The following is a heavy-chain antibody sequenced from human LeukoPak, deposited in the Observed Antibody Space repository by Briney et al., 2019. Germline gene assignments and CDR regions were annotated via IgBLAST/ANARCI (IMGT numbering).Heavy chain of an antibody. D-gene: IGHD2-2*01. CDR2: IYYSGST. CDR1: GVSISSYY. J-gene: IGHJ4*02. Sequence: PSETLSLTCTVSGVSISSYYWSWIRQPPGKGLEWIGYIYYSGSTNYNPSLKSRVTISVDTSKNQFSLKLSSVTAADTAVYYCARVEGYCSSTSCYGPTQVDYWGQGTLVTVSS. CDR3: ARVEGYCSSTSCYGPTQVDY. V-gene: IGHV4-59*01.